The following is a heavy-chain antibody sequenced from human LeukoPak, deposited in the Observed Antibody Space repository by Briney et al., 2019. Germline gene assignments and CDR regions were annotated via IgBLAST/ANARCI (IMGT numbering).Heavy chain of an antibody. Sequence: GGSLRLSCAASGFTFSNYGMSWVRQAPGKGLEWVSGISGRGRTTYYADSVKGRFTISRDNSKSTVYLQMNSLRAEDTAVYYCARETGDFDSWGQGTLVIVSS. D-gene: IGHD7-27*01. J-gene: IGHJ4*02. CDR3: ARETGDFDS. V-gene: IGHV3-23*01. CDR2: ISGRGRTT. CDR1: GFTFSNYG.